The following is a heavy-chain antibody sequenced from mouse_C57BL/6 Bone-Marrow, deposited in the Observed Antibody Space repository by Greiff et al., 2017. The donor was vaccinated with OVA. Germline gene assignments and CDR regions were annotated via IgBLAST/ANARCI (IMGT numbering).Heavy chain of an antibody. CDR1: GYTFTDYE. CDR2: IDPETGGT. CDR3: THYDGYPWFAY. Sequence: VKLMESGAELVRPGASVTLSCKASGYTFTDYEMHWVKQTPVHGLEWIGAIDPETGGTAYNQKFKDKAILTADKSSSTAYMELRSLTSEDSAVYYCTHYDGYPWFAYWGQGTLVTVSA. D-gene: IGHD2-3*01. V-gene: IGHV1-15*01. J-gene: IGHJ3*01.